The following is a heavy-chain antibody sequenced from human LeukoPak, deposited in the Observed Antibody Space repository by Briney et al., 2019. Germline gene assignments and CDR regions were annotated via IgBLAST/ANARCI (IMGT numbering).Heavy chain of an antibody. CDR3: ASSNGTGGFDP. J-gene: IGHJ5*02. D-gene: IGHD1-1*01. V-gene: IGHV4-59*01. CDR2: IYYSGST. CDR1: GGSISSYY. Sequence: SETLSLTCTVSGGSISSYYWSWIRQPPGKGLEWIGYIYYSGSTNYNPSLNSRVTISVDTSKNQFSLKLSSVTAADTAVYYCASSNGTGGFDPWGQGTLVTVSS.